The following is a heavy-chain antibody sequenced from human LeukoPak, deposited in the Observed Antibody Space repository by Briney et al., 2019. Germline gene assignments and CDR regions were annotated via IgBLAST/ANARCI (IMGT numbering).Heavy chain of an antibody. CDR3: SRGNRELLIGNI. Sequence: KTSETLSVTCTVSGDSISSSYWSWIRQPPGKGLEWIGYIYNSGSTIYNPSLKSRVTMSADTSKNQVSLKLSSVTAADTAVYYCSRGNRELLIGNIWGQGNVVTVSS. V-gene: IGHV4-59*01. CDR1: GDSISSSY. CDR2: IYNSGST. J-gene: IGHJ4*02. D-gene: IGHD1-7*01.